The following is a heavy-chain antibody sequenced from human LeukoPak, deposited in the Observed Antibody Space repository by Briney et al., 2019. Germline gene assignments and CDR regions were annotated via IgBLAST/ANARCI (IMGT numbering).Heavy chain of an antibody. V-gene: IGHV3-30*02. CDR2: IWYDGSNK. CDR3: AIIPSSGSYPFDY. CDR1: GFTFSSYG. J-gene: IGHJ4*02. D-gene: IGHD1-26*01. Sequence: SGGSLRLSCAASGFTFSSYGMHWVRQAPGKGLEWVAFIWYDGSNKYYADSVKGRFTISRDNSKNTLYLQMNSLRAEDTAVYYCAIIPSSGSYPFDYWGQGTLVTVSS.